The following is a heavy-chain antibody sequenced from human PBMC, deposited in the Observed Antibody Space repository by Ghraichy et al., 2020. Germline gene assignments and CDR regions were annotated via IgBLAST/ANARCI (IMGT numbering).Heavy chain of an antibody. V-gene: IGHV4-34*01. CDR2: INHSGST. J-gene: IGHJ4*02. CDR1: GGSFSGYY. D-gene: IGHD6-19*01. Sequence: SETLSLTCAVYGGSFSGYYWSWIRQPPGKELEWIGEINHSGSTNYNPSLKSRVTISVDTSKNQFSLKLSSVTAADTAVYYCARGRMSSGWYGGYYFDYWGQGTLVTVSS. CDR3: ARGRMSSGWYGGYYFDY.